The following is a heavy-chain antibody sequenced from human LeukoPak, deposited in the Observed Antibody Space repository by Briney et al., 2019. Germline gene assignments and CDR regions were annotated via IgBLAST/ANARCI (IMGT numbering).Heavy chain of an antibody. V-gene: IGHV2-5*02. J-gene: IGHJ4*02. CDR3: THSGVWFGESSFDY. D-gene: IGHD3-10*01. CDR1: GFSFTTSGVA. CDR2: IYWDDDK. Sequence: EPGPTLVKPTETLTLTCTFSGFSFTTSGVAVGWVRQPPGQALRWLALIYWDDDKRYTPSLESRLTITKDTSKKQVVLTMINMDPADTATYYCTHSGVWFGESSFDYWGQGTPVTVSS.